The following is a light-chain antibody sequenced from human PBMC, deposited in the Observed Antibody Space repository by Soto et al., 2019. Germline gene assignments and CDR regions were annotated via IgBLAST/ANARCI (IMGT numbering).Light chain of an antibody. Sequence: QSVLTQPASVSGSPGQSITISCTGTSSDIGGFQYVSWYQQYPGKAPKLMISEVNYRPSGVSDRFSGSKSGNTASLTISGLQAEDEADYYCSSYTSNTTVIFGGGTKLTVL. V-gene: IGLV2-14*01. CDR2: EVN. J-gene: IGLJ2*01. CDR3: SSYTSNTTVI. CDR1: SSDIGGFQY.